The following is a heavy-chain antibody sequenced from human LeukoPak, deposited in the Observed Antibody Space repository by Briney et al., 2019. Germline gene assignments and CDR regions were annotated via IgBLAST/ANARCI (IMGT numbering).Heavy chain of an antibody. CDR1: GFSFNTYT. CDR3: AKGPPDSSSWYKRTGG. V-gene: IGHV3-23*01. J-gene: IGHJ4*02. D-gene: IGHD6-13*01. Sequence: GGSLRLSCAASGFSFNTYTMNWVRQAPDKGLEWVSAISGTGHSTYYADPVKGRFTISRDNSKSTLYLQMNSLRAEDTAVYYCAKGPPDSSSWYKRTGGWGQGPLVTVSS. CDR2: ISGTGHST.